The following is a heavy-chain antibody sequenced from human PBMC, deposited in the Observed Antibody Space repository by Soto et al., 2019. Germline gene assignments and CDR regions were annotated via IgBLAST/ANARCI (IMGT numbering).Heavy chain of an antibody. Sequence: QVQLVESGGGVVQPGRSLRLSCAASGFTFSSFGMHWVRQAPGKGLEWVAVASYDGSYKYYADSVKGRFTISRDNYKNTLYLKMNSLRAEDTAVYYCAKERSVVATTPDFDYWGQGTLVTVSS. CDR1: GFTFSSFG. J-gene: IGHJ4*02. V-gene: IGHV3-30*18. D-gene: IGHD5-12*01. CDR2: ASYDGSYK. CDR3: AKERSVVATTPDFDY.